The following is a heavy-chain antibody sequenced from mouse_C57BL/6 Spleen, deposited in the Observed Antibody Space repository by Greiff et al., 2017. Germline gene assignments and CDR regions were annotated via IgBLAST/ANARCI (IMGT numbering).Heavy chain of an antibody. V-gene: IGHV1-69*01. Sequence: QVQLQQPGAELVMPGASVKLSCKASGYTFTSYWMHWVKQRPGQGLEWIGEIDPSDSYTNYNQKFKGKSTLTVDKSSSTAYMQLSSLTSEDSAVYYGAREGTTVGATRYFDVWGTGTTVTVSS. CDR2: IDPSDSYT. J-gene: IGHJ1*03. D-gene: IGHD1-1*01. CDR1: GYTFTSYW. CDR3: AREGTTVGATRYFDV.